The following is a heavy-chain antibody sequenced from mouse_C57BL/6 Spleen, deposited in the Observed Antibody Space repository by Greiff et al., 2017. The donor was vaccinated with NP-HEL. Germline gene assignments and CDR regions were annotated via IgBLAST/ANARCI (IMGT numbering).Heavy chain of an antibody. V-gene: IGHV3-6*01. D-gene: IGHD3-2*02. CDR3: ARGAAQAPMDY. Sequence: EVQLVESGPGLVKPSQSLSLTCSVTGYSITSGYYWNWIRQFPGNKLEWMGYISYDGSNNYNPSLKNRISITRDTSKNQFFLKLNSVTTEDTATYYCARGAAQAPMDYWGQGTSVTVSS. J-gene: IGHJ4*01. CDR2: ISYDGSN. CDR1: GYSITSGYY.